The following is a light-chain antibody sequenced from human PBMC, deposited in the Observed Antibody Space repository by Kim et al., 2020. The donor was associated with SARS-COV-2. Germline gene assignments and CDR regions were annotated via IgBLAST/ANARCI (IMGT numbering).Light chain of an antibody. CDR2: GES. CDR3: QQCDALPLT. CDR1: QSVGGHY. V-gene: IGKV3-20*01. J-gene: IGKJ4*01. Sequence: LSAGERATRACRARQSVGGHYIAWYKQKPGQSPRLLIYGESNRATGTPDRFSGSGSGTDFSLTISSLEPDDFAVYYCQQCDALPLTFGGGTKLEI.